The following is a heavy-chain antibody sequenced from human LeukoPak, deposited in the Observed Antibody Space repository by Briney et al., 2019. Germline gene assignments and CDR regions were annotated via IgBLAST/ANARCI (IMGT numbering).Heavy chain of an antibody. J-gene: IGHJ4*02. V-gene: IGHV3-66*01. CDR2: IYSGGST. Sequence: GGSLRLSCAASGFTVSSNYMSWVRQAPGKGLEWVSVIYSGGSTYYADSVKGRFTISRDNSKNMLYLQMNSLRAEDTAVYYCARGNGIRYFDYWGQGTLVTVSS. CDR3: ARGNGIRYFDY. D-gene: IGHD3-3*02. CDR1: GFTVSSNY.